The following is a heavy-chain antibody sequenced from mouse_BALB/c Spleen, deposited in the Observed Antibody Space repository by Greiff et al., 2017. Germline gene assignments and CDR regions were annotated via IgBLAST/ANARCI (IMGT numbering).Heavy chain of an antibody. D-gene: IGHD2-3*01. J-gene: IGHJ3*01. CDR1: GYTFTDYN. V-gene: IGHV1S29*02. CDR3: ARGGGLLDWFAY. Sequence: EVQLQQSGPELVKPGASVKISCKASGYTFTDYNMHWVKQSPGKSLEWIGYIYPYSGGTGYNQKFKSKATLTVDNSSSTAYMELRSLTSEDSAVYYCARGGGLLDWFAYWGQGTLVTVSA. CDR2: IYPYSGGT.